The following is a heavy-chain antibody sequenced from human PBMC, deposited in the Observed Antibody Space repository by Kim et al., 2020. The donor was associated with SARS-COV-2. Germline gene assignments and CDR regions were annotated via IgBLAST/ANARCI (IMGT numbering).Heavy chain of an antibody. J-gene: IGHJ6*02. V-gene: IGHV1-69*13. D-gene: IGHD3-22*01. Sequence: SVKVSCKASGGTFSSYAISWVRQAPGQGLEWMGGIIPIFGTANYAQKFQGRVTITADESTSTAYMELSSLRSEDTAVYYCAWRTYYYDSSGYYFFFDYGMDVWGQGTTVTVSS. CDR1: GGTFSSYA. CDR2: IIPIFGTA. CDR3: AWRTYYYDSSGYYFFFDYGMDV.